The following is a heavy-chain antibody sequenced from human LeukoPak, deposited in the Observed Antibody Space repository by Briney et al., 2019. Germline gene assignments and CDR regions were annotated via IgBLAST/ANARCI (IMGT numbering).Heavy chain of an antibody. CDR3: ARDWFGYCSGGSCYSFDY. V-gene: IGHV3-7*04. J-gene: IGHJ4*02. D-gene: IGHD2-15*01. CDR2: IKQDGSEK. Sequence: GGSLRLSCAASGFTFSSYWMSWVRQAPGKGLEWVANIKQDGSEKYYVDSVKGRSTISRDNAKNSLYLQMNSLRAEDTAVYYCARDWFGYCSGGSCYSFDYWGQGTLVTVSS. CDR1: GFTFSSYW.